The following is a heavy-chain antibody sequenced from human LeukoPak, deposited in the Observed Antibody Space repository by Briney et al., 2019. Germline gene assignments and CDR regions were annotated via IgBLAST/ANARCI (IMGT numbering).Heavy chain of an antibody. V-gene: IGHV3-30*04. CDR2: ISYDGSNK. CDR3: ARAAPPLSGDQGLTRTYYSHYMDV. CDR1: GFTFSSYA. J-gene: IGHJ6*03. Sequence: GGSLRLSCAASGFTFSSYAVHWVRQAPGKGLEWVAVISYDGSNKNYADSVRGRFSISRDNSKNTLYLQMNSLRAEDTAVYYCARAAPPLSGDQGLTRTYYSHYMDVWGKGTTVTVSS. D-gene: IGHD1-26*01.